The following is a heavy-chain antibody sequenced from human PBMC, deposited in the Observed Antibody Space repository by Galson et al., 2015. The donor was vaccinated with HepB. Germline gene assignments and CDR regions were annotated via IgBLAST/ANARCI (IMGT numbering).Heavy chain of an antibody. CDR2: INWNGGST. D-gene: IGHD3-10*01. CDR1: GFTFDDYG. V-gene: IGHV3-20*04. CDR3: ARAYYYGSGIPNPPDY. Sequence: SLRLSCAASGFTFDDYGMSWVRQAPGKGLEWVSGINWNGGSTGYADSVKGRFTISRDNAKNSLYLQMNSLRAEDTALYYCARAYYYGSGIPNPPDYWGQGTLVTVSS. J-gene: IGHJ4*02.